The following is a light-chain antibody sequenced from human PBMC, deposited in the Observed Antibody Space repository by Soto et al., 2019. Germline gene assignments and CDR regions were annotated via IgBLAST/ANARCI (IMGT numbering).Light chain of an antibody. CDR1: SSDVGGYNY. Sequence: QSVLTQPASVSGSPGQSITISCTGTSSDVGGYNYVSWYQQHPGKAPKVMTYDVNNRPSGVSNRFSGSKSGNTASLTISGLQAEDEADYYCSSYTSSSTLVFGGGTKLTVL. CDR2: DVN. V-gene: IGLV2-14*01. CDR3: SSYTSSSTLV. J-gene: IGLJ2*01.